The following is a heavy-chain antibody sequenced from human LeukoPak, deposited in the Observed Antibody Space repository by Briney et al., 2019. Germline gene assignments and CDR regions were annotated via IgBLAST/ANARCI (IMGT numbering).Heavy chain of an antibody. CDR3: AKDLASIAAAGPNFDY. J-gene: IGHJ4*02. V-gene: IGHV3-30*18. CDR1: ALTFSSYG. D-gene: IGHD6-13*01. Sequence: GRSLRLSCGASALTFSSYGMHWVRQAPGKGLEWVAFMSYEGSGKYYADSVKGRFTISRDNSLHTLYLQMNSLRAEDTAVYYCAKDLASIAAAGPNFDYWGQGTLVTVSS. CDR2: MSYEGSGK.